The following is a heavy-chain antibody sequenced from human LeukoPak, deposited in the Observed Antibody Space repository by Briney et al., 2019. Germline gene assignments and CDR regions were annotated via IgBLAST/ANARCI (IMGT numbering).Heavy chain of an antibody. Sequence: GGSLRLSRAASGFTFSSYSMNWVRRAPGKGLEWVGRITSKADGGTRDYAAPVKGRFTISRDDSKNTLYLQMNSLKTEDTAVYYCTTPERYYYDTSDFYGSPYWGQGTLVTVSS. CDR3: TTPERYYYDTSDFYGSPY. V-gene: IGHV3-15*01. D-gene: IGHD3-22*01. CDR2: ITSKADGGTR. CDR1: GFTFSSYS. J-gene: IGHJ4*02.